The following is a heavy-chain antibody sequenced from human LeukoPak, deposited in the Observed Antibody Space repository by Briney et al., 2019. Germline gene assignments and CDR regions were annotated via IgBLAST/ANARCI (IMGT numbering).Heavy chain of an antibody. CDR3: ARRIWMGYYYDSSGYGGAFDI. D-gene: IGHD3-22*01. CDR2: IYTSGST. Sequence: PSETLSLTCTVSGGSISSGSYYWSWIRQPAGKGLERIGRIYTSGSTNYNPSLKSRVTISVDTSKNQFSLKLSSVTAADTAVYYCARRIWMGYYYDSSGYGGAFDIWGQGTMVTVSS. J-gene: IGHJ3*02. CDR1: GGSISSGSYY. V-gene: IGHV4-61*02.